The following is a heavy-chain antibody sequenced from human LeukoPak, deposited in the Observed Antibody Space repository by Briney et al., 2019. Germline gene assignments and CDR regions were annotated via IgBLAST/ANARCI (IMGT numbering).Heavy chain of an antibody. J-gene: IGHJ4*02. CDR1: GFTFSSYG. CDR3: ARSPTSWYFDY. Sequence: GGSLRLSCAASGFTFSSYGMSWVRQAPGKGLEWVSSISWNSDSIGYVDSVKGRFTISRDNAKNTLYLQMNSLRPEDTSVYYCARSPTSWYFDYWGQGTLVTVSS. CDR2: ISWNSDSI. D-gene: IGHD2-2*01. V-gene: IGHV3-20*04.